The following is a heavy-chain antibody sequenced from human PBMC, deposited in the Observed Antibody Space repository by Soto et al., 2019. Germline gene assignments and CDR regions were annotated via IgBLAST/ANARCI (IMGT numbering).Heavy chain of an antibody. D-gene: IGHD2-15*01. CDR1: GFTFDDYA. CDR3: AKDTWWLPRDWYSDL. CDR2: ISWNSGSI. J-gene: IGHJ2*01. V-gene: IGHV3-9*01. Sequence: EVQLVESGGGLVQPGRSLRLSCAASGFTFDDYAMHWVRQAPGKGLEWVSGISWNSGSIGYADSVKGRFTISRDNAKNSLYLQMNSLRAEDTALYYCAKDTWWLPRDWYSDLWGRVTLVTVSS.